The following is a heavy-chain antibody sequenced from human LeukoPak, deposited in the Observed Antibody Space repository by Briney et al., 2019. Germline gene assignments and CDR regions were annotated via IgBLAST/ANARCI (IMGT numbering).Heavy chain of an antibody. CDR3: AILPRVATTYYYYGMDV. Sequence: GGSLRLSCAASGFTFSSYSMNWVRQAPGKGLEWVSSISSSSSYIYYADSVKGRFTISRDNAKNSLYLQMNSLRAEDTAVYYCAILPRVATTYYYYGMDVWGQGTTVTVSS. V-gene: IGHV3-21*01. D-gene: IGHD5-12*01. J-gene: IGHJ6*02. CDR1: GFTFSSYS. CDR2: ISSSSSYI.